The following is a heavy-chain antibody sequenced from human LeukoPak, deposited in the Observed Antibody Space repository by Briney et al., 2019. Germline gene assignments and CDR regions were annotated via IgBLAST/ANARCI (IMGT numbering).Heavy chain of an antibody. J-gene: IGHJ4*02. CDR1: GFTFGGYG. D-gene: IGHD1-14*01. CDR2: IAYDGSRA. Sequence: GGSLRLSCAGSGFTFGGYGMHWFRQTPGKGLEWVAVIAYDGSRAFYTDSVKGRFTISRDNSKNTMPVQMDDLRAEDTAVYYCTRYNNDHFDYWGQGTLVTVSS. V-gene: IGHV3-33*01. CDR3: TRYNNDHFDY.